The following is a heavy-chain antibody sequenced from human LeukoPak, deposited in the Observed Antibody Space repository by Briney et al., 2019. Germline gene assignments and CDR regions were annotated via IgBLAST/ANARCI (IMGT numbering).Heavy chain of an antibody. CDR2: INPNSGGT. D-gene: IGHD3-3*01. CDR3: AKQFSDGFWSGYYYYGMDV. J-gene: IGHJ6*02. Sequence: GASVKVSCKASGYTFTGYYMRWGRPAPGQGLEWMGWINPNSGGTNYAQKFQGRVTMTRDTSISTAYMELSRLRSDDTAVYYCAKQFSDGFWSGYYYYGMDVWGQGTTVTVSS. V-gene: IGHV1-2*02. CDR1: GYTFTGYY.